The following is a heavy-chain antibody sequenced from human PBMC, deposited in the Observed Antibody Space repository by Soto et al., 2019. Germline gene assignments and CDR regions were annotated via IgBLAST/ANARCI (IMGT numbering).Heavy chain of an antibody. CDR3: ARGPATDGDCGYHFDY. D-gene: IGHD2-21*02. Sequence: QVHLQESGTGLVKPSATLSLTCNVSGGSISGYSWSWMRQAAGKGREWIGRICDTMNADYNPSLKSRVNMSVDTSKDNFTLYVNSLTAASTAIYSCARGPATDGDCGYHFDYWGQGTLATVSS. V-gene: IGHV4-4*07. CDR2: ICDTMNA. CDR1: GGSISGYS. J-gene: IGHJ4*02.